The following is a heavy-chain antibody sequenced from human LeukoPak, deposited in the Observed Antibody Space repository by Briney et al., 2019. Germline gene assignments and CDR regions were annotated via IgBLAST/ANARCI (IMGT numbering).Heavy chain of an antibody. J-gene: IGHJ4*02. Sequence: GGSLRLSCAASGFTFSSYAMHWVRQAPGKGLEYVSAISSNGGSTYYANSVKGRFTISRDNSKNTLYLQMGSLRAEDTAVYYCAKAHPLDAVAGTFGYWGQGTLVTVSS. D-gene: IGHD6-19*01. CDR1: GFTFSSYA. V-gene: IGHV3-64*01. CDR2: ISSNGGST. CDR3: AKAHPLDAVAGTFGY.